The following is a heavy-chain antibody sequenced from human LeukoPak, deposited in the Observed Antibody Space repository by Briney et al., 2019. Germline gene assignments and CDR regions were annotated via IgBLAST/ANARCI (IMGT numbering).Heavy chain of an antibody. D-gene: IGHD3-10*01. J-gene: IGHJ5*02. CDR3: ARGPGRITMVRGVIPGWFDP. CDR1: GGSISSYY. V-gene: IGHV4-59*01. CDR2: IYYSGST. Sequence: PSETLSLTCTVSGGSISSYYWSWIRQPPGKGLEWIGYIYYSGSTNYNPSLKSRVTISVDTSKNQFSLKLSSVTAADTAVYYCARGPGRITMVRGVIPGWFDPWGQGTLVTVSS.